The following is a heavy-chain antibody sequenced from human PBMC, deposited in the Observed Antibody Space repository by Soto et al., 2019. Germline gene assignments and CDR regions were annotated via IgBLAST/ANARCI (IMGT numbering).Heavy chain of an antibody. CDR3: ASTWVYANYGMDV. J-gene: IGHJ6*02. Sequence: SSETLSLTCTVSGGSISSGGYYWSWIRQHPGKGLEWIGYIYYSGSTYYNPSLKSRVTISVDTSKNQFSLKLSSVTAADTAVYYCASTWVYANYGMDVWGQGTTVTVSS. CDR1: GGSISSGGYY. D-gene: IGHD2-8*01. CDR2: IYYSGST. V-gene: IGHV4-31*03.